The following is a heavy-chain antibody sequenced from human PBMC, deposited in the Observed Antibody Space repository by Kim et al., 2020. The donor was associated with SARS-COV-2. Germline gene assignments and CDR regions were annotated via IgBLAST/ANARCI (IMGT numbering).Heavy chain of an antibody. CDR3: AKAHGAAGTEEGYYFDD. CDR2: ISWNSGSI. J-gene: IGHJ4*02. D-gene: IGHD1-1*01. CDR1: GFTFGDYA. Sequence: GGSLRRSCAASGFTFGDYAMHWVRQAPGKGLEWVSGISWNSGSIGYADSVKGRFTISRDNAKNSLYLQMNSLRAEDTALYYCAKAHGAAGTEEGYYFDDWGQGTMVTVSS. V-gene: IGHV3-9*01.